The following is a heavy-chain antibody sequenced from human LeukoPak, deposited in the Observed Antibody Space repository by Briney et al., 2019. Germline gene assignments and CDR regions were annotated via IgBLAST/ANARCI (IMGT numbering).Heavy chain of an antibody. V-gene: IGHV3-23*01. CDR2: ISGSGGST. D-gene: IGHD2-2*02. Sequence: GGSLILSCAASGFTYSSCAMSRVRQPPGKGLEWVSAISGSGGSTYYADSVKGRFTISRDNSKNTLYLQMNSLRAEDTAVYYCAKEVVPAAIRRYFDYWGQGTLVPVSS. CDR1: GFTYSSCA. CDR3: AKEVVPAAIRRYFDY. J-gene: IGHJ4*02.